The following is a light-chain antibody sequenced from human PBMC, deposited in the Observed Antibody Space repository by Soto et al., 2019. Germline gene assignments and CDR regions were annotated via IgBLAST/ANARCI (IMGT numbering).Light chain of an antibody. CDR3: HQSHSSPRT. J-gene: IGKJ1*01. CDR1: QYVGTR. Sequence: EIVFSHPLCTLTLYTGETATLSCRASQYVGTRLAWYQHKPGQAPRLLIYSTSNRHTGIPARFSGSGSGTDFTLTINSLQPEDFATYYCHQSHSSPRTFGQGTKVDIK. CDR2: STS. V-gene: IGKV3-11*01.